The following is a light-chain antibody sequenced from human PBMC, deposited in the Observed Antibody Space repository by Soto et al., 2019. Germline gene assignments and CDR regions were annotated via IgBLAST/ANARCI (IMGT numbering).Light chain of an antibody. CDR2: GNN. V-gene: IGLV1-40*01. Sequence: QSVLTQPPSVSGAPGQRVTISCTGTSSNIGAGYDVHWYQQLPGTAPKLLIYGNNNRPSGVPDRFSGSKSGTSASLAISGLQAEDEADYHCRSYDSSLTGSVFGGGTKLTVL. J-gene: IGLJ3*02. CDR3: RSYDSSLTGSV. CDR1: SSNIGAGYD.